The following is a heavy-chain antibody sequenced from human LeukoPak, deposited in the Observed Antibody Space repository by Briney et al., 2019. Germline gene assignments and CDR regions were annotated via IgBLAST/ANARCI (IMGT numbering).Heavy chain of an antibody. Sequence: ASVKVSCKASGYTFTSYYMHWVRQAPGQGLEGMGIINPSGGSTSYAQKFQGRVTMTRDTSTSTVYMELSSLRSEDTAVYYCARDYIAVACDYWGQGTLVTVSS. CDR3: ARDYIAVACDY. V-gene: IGHV1-46*01. D-gene: IGHD6-19*01. J-gene: IGHJ4*02. CDR1: GYTFTSYY. CDR2: INPSGGST.